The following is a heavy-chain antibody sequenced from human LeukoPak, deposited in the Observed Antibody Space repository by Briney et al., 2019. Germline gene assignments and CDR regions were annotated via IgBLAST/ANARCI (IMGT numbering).Heavy chain of an antibody. CDR1: GGSFSGYY. V-gene: IGHV4-34*01. J-gene: IGHJ5*02. Sequence: PSETPSLACAVHGGSFSGYYWSWIRQPPGKGLEWIGEINHSGSTNYNPFLKSRVTISVDTSQNQFSLKLRSVTAADTAVYYCARGSNRCNLDPWGQGTLVTVSS. D-gene: IGHD2-2*01. CDR3: ARGSNRCNLDP. CDR2: INHSGST.